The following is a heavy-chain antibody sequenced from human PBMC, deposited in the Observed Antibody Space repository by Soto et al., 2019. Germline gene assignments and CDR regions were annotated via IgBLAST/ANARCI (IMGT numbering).Heavy chain of an antibody. CDR2: IYYSGST. V-gene: IGHV4-59*01. J-gene: IGHJ5*02. Sequence: SETLPLTCTVSGGTISSYYWSWIRQPPGKGLEWIGYIYYSGSTNYNPSLKSRVTISVDTSKNQFSLKLSSVTAADTAVYYCARETLYYDSSGYLTWFDPWGPGTLVTV. CDR3: ARETLYYDSSGYLTWFDP. CDR1: GGTISSYY. D-gene: IGHD3-22*01.